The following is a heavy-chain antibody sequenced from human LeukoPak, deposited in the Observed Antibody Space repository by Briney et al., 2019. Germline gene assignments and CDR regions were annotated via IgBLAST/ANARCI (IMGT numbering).Heavy chain of an antibody. V-gene: IGHV1-2*02. J-gene: IGHJ4*02. CDR2: INPNSGGT. CDR3: XXLPIPGYSSGWYLDY. Sequence: ASVKVSCKASGYTFTSYYMHWARQAPGQGLEWMGWINPNSGGTNYAQKFQGRVTMTRDTSISTAYMELSRLRSDDTAVYYCXXLPIPGYSSGWYLDYWGQGTLVTVSS. D-gene: IGHD6-19*01. CDR1: GYTFTSYY.